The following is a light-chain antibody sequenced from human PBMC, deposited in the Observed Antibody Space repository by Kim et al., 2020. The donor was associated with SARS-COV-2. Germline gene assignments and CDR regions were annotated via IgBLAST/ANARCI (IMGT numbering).Light chain of an antibody. Sequence: QSALTQPASVSGSPGQSITISCTGTSSDVGGYNYVSWYQQHPGKAPKRMIYDVSNRPSGVSDRFSGSKSGNTNSLTISGLQAEDEADYYCSSYTSSSTWVFGGGTEVNV. CDR1: SSDVGGYNY. CDR3: SSYTSSSTWV. CDR2: DVS. V-gene: IGLV2-14*03. J-gene: IGLJ3*02.